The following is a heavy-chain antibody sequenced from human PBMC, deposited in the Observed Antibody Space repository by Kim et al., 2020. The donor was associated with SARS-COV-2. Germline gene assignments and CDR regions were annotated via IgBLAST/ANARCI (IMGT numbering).Heavy chain of an antibody. CDR3: ARLISPDYDILTGYYRRGDDAFDI. J-gene: IGHJ3*02. V-gene: IGHV4-34*01. D-gene: IGHD3-9*01. Sequence: SETLSLTCAVYGGSFSGYYWSWIRQPPGKGLEWIGEINHSGSTNYNPSLKSRVTISVDTSKNQFSLKLSSVTAADTAVYYCARLISPDYDILTGYYRRGDDAFDIWGQETMVTVSS. CDR2: INHSGST. CDR1: GGSFSGYY.